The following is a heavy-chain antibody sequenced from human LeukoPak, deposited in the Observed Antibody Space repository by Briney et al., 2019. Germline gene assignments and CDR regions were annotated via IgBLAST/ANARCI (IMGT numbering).Heavy chain of an antibody. CDR1: GGSISSGDYY. CDR3: AREEGEDSSGYYPDY. CDR2: IYYSGSI. D-gene: IGHD3-22*01. V-gene: IGHV4-30-4*01. J-gene: IGHJ4*02. Sequence: SETLSLTCTVSGGSISSGDYYWSWIRQPPGKGLEWIGYIYYSGSIYYNPSLKSRVTISVDTSKNQFSLKLSSVTAADTAVYYCAREEGEDSSGYYPDYWGQGTLATVSS.